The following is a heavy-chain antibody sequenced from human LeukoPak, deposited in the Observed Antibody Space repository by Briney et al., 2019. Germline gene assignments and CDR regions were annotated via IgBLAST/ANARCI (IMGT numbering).Heavy chain of an antibody. CDR2: INPNSGGT. V-gene: IGHV1-2*02. Sequence: ASVKASCKASGYTFTGYYMHWVRQAPGQGLEWMGWINPNSGGTNYAQKFQGRVTMTRDTSISTAYMELSRLRSDDTAVYYCARDHLSYSSGWVYWGQGTLVTVSS. CDR1: GYTFTGYY. J-gene: IGHJ4*02. D-gene: IGHD6-19*01. CDR3: ARDHLSYSSGWVY.